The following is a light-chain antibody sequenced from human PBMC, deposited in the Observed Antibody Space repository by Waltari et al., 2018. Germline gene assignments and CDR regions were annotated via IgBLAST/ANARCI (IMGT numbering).Light chain of an antibody. CDR3: QQYGSSSWT. CDR2: GAS. CDR1: QSVPTNY. J-gene: IGKJ1*01. Sequence: EIVLTQSPGTLSLSPGERATLSCRAAQSVPTNYLAWYQQKPGQAPRLLFYGASRRATGIPDRFSGSGSGTDFTLTISRLEPEGSAVYYCQQYGSSSWTFGQGTKVEIK. V-gene: IGKV3-20*01.